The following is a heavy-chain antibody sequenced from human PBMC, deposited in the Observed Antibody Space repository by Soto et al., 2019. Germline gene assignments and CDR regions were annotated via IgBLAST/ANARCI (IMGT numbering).Heavy chain of an antibody. CDR3: ARAYCCCDCYPTQTKFDY. V-gene: IGHV1-69*13. CDR2: IIPIFGTA. Sequence: SVKVSCKASGGTFSSYAISWVRQAPGQGLEWMGGIIPIFGTANYAQKFQGRVTITADESTSTAYMELSSLRSEDTAVYYCARAYCCCDCYPTQTKFDYWGPGILVNVSS. D-gene: IGHD2-21*02. CDR1: GGTFSSYA. J-gene: IGHJ4*02.